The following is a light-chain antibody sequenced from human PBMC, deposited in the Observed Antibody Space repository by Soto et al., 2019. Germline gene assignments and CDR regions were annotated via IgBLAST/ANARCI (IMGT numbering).Light chain of an antibody. CDR1: QSISSY. CDR3: QQSYSTPSIT. CDR2: AAS. Sequence: DIQMTQSPSSLSASVGDRVTITCRASQSISSYLNWYQQKPGKAPKLLIYAASSLQSGVPSRFSGSGSGTDFTLTISSLQPECFASYYCQQSYSTPSITFGQGTRLEIK. V-gene: IGKV1-39*01. J-gene: IGKJ5*01.